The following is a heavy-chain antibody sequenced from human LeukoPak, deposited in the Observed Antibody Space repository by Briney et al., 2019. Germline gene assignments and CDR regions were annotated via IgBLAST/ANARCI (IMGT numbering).Heavy chain of an antibody. Sequence: GGSLRLSCAASGFTFSSYAMRWVRQAPGKGLERVSAISGSGGSTYYADSVKGRFTISRDNSKNTLYLQMNSLRAEDTAVYYCAKRSWSNRGFDYWGQGTLVTVSS. CDR1: GFTFSSYA. V-gene: IGHV3-23*01. D-gene: IGHD1/OR15-1a*01. J-gene: IGHJ4*02. CDR3: AKRSWSNRGFDY. CDR2: ISGSGGST.